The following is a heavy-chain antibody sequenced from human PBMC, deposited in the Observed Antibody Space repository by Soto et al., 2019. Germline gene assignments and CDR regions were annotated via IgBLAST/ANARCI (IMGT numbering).Heavy chain of an antibody. V-gene: IGHV4-39*01. Sequence: QLQLQESGPGLVKPSETLSLTCTVSGGSISSSSYYWGWIRQPPGKGLEWIGSIYYSGSTYYNRSLKSGVTISVDTSKNQFSLKLSFVTAADTAVYYCASSRLGVTYYFDYWGQGTLVTVSS. J-gene: IGHJ4*02. CDR3: ASSRLGVTYYFDY. D-gene: IGHD2-21*02. CDR2: IYYSGST. CDR1: GGSISSSSYY.